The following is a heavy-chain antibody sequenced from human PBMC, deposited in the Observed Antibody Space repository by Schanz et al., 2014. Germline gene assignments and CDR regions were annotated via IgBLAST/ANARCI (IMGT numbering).Heavy chain of an antibody. Sequence: VQLVESGGGLAQPGGSLRLACAASGFNFNTYAMSWVRQAPGKGLEWVSGLTEGGGGTYYTDAVKGRFTISRDSSKNTLYLQMNSLRAEDTAVYYCAKDQGSYGSGSYSYFDYWGQGTLATVSS. J-gene: IGHJ4*02. CDR1: GFNFNTYA. V-gene: IGHV3-23*04. D-gene: IGHD3-10*01. CDR2: LTEGGGGT. CDR3: AKDQGSYGSGSYSYFDY.